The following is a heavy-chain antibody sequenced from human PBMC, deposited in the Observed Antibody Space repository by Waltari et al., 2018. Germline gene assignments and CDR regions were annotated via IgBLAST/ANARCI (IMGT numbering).Heavy chain of an antibody. CDR1: GGSISRHY. CDR2: IYYSGST. J-gene: IGHJ3*02. D-gene: IGHD6-25*01. V-gene: IGHV4-59*11. CDR3: ARGGDGQRGAFDI. Sequence: QVQLQESGPGLVKPSETLSLTCTVSGGSISRHYWSWIRQPPGKGLEWIGYIYYSGSTNYNPSLQSRVTISVDTSKNQFSLKLSSVTAADTAVYYCARGGDGQRGAFDIWGQGTMVTVSS.